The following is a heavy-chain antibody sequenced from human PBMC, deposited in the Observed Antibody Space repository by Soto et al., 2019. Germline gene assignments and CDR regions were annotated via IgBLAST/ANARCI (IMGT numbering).Heavy chain of an antibody. J-gene: IGHJ5*02. CDR3: ARGLGSSGPPFDP. Sequence: ASVKVSCKASGYTFTSYYLHWVRQAPGQGLEWMGWMNPNSGNTGYAQKFQGRVTMTRNTSISTAYMELSSLRSEDTAVYYCARGLGSSGPPFDPWGQGTLVTVSS. CDR1: GYTFTSYY. V-gene: IGHV1-8*02. CDR2: MNPNSGNT. D-gene: IGHD6-19*01.